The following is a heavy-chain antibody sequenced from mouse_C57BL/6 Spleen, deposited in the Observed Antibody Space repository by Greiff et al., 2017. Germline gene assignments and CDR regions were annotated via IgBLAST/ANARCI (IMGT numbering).Heavy chain of an antibody. CDR1: GFTFSSYA. D-gene: IGHD1-1*01. CDR3: TRGYGSCFDY. CDR2: ISSGGDYI. V-gene: IGHV5-9-1*02. Sequence: EVKLMESGEGLVKPGGSLKLSCAASGFTFSSYAMSWVRQTPEKRLEWVAYISSGGDYIYYADTVKGRFTISRDNARNTLYLQMSSLKSEDTAMYYCTRGYGSCFDYWGQGTTLTVSS. J-gene: IGHJ2*01.